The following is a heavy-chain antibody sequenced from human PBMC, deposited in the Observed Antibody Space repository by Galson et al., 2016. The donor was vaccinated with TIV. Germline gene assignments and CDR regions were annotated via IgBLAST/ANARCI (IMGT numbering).Heavy chain of an antibody. CDR2: LSSTSRYS. Sequence: SLRLSCAASGLSFSNYYMNWVRQAPGKGLEWVASLSSTSRYSYYADSVKGRFTVSRDNAGNSLYLQMNSLRVDDTAVYYCATHSLDYHGSGAYYTRTSWYFDLWGRGTLVSVSS. CDR1: GLSFSNYY. V-gene: IGHV3-21*04. J-gene: IGHJ2*01. CDR3: ATHSLDYHGSGAYYTRTSWYFDL. D-gene: IGHD3-3*01.